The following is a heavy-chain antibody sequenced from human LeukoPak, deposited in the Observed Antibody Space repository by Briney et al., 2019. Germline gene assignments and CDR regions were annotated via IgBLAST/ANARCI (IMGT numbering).Heavy chain of an antibody. J-gene: IGHJ4*02. V-gene: IGHV4-30-2*05. CDR1: GGSISSGGYS. CDR3: ARGDGGDPFDY. D-gene: IGHD2-21*02. Sequence: SETLSLTCAVSGGSISSGGYSWSWIRQPPGKGLEWIGYIYYSGSTYYNPSLKSRVTISVDTSKNQFSLKLSSVTAADTAVYYCARGDGGDPFDYWGQGTLVTVSS. CDR2: IYYSGST.